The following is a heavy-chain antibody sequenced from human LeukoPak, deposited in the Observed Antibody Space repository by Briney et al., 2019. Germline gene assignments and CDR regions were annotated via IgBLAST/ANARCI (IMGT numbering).Heavy chain of an antibody. CDR3: ARVDLVDDYGVNDAFDI. CDR1: GFTFSSYE. Sequence: GGSLRLSCAASGFTFSSYEMNWVRQAPGKGPEWVSYISSSGSTIYYADSVKGRFTISRDNAKNSLYLQMNSLRAEDTAVYYCARVDLVDDYGVNDAFDIWGQGTMVTVSS. CDR2: ISSSGSTI. V-gene: IGHV3-48*03. J-gene: IGHJ3*02. D-gene: IGHD4-17*01.